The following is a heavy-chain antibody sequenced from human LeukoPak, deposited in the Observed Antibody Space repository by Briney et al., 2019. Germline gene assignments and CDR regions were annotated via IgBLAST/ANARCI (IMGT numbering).Heavy chain of an antibody. D-gene: IGHD4-17*01. V-gene: IGHV1-18*01. CDR1: GYTFTSYG. J-gene: IGHJ1*01. CDR2: ISAYNGNT. CDR3: ARGSGDYGDYAFFEYFQH. Sequence: ASVKVSCKASGYTFTSYGISRVRQAPGQGLEWMGWISAYNGNTNYAQKLQGRVTMTTDTSTSTAYMELRSLRSDDTAVYYCARGSGDYGDYAFFEYFQHWGQGTLVTVSS.